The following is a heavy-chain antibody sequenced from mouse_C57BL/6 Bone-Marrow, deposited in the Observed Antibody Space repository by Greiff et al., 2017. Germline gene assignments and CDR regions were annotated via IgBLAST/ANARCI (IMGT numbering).Heavy chain of an antibody. CDR3: ASRGAMDY. CDR1: GFNIQNTY. J-gene: IGHJ4*01. Sequence: VQLQQSVAELVRPGASVKLSCTASGFNIQNTYMHWVKQRPEQGLEWIGRIDPANGNTKYAPKFPGKATITADTSSNTAYLQLSSLTSEDTAIYYCASRGAMDYWGQGTSVTVSS. V-gene: IGHV14-3*01. D-gene: IGHD3-1*01. CDR2: IDPANGNT.